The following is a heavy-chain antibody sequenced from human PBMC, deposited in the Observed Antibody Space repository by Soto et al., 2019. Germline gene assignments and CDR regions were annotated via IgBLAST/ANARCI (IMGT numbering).Heavy chain of an antibody. D-gene: IGHD2-2*02. CDR2: TNEGNGNT. CDR3: ARSSLPPSCSRTTCYTVDY. J-gene: IGHJ4*02. CDR1: GYSFTTFG. V-gene: IGHV1-3*01. Sequence: QVQLVQSGAEVKKPGASVKVSCKASGYSFTTFGIHWVRQAPGQGPEWMGWTNEGNGNTRHSQRFQGRVTITRDTSASTVYMKLSSLRSEDTTVYYCARSSLPPSCSRTTCYTVDYWGQGTRVTVS.